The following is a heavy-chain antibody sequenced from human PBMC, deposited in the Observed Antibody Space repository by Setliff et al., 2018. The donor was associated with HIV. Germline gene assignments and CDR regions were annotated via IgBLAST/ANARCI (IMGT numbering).Heavy chain of an antibody. J-gene: IGHJ4*02. CDR1: GYSISSGYY. CDR2: IAYSGTTMYF. CDR3: ARGPPFAY. V-gene: IGHV4-38-2*01. Sequence: SETLSLTCAVSGYSISSGYYWGWIRQAPGKGLEWIGDIAYSGTTMYFNYNPSLESRLSLSEDTSRHQFSLKLTSVTADDTGIYYCARGPPFAYWGQGLLVTVSS.